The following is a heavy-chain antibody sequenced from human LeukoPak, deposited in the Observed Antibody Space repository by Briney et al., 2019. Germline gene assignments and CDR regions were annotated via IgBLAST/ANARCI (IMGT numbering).Heavy chain of an antibody. J-gene: IGHJ5*02. Sequence: GGSLRLSCVVSGLTVSNNYMTWVRQAPGKGLEWVSLIFSGGGTYFADSVKGRFTISRDSSKNTLYLQMNSLRAEDTALYYCARDPGAAAGNLWSWGQGTLVTVSS. CDR1: GLTVSNNY. D-gene: IGHD6-25*01. CDR2: IFSGGGT. CDR3: ARDPGAAAGNLWS. V-gene: IGHV3-66*01.